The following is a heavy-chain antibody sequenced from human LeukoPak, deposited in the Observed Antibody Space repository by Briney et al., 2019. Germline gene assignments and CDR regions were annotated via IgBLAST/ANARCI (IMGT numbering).Heavy chain of an antibody. V-gene: IGHV3-74*01. Sequence: GGSLRLSCAASGFTFSSYWMHWVRQAPGKGLVWVSRINSDGSSTSYADSVKGRFTISRDNAKNTLYLQMNSLRAEDTAMYYCARGSDCSGGSCYSYWYFDLWGRGTLVTVSS. CDR3: ARGSDCSGGSCYSYWYFDL. J-gene: IGHJ2*01. CDR2: INSDGSST. D-gene: IGHD2-15*01. CDR1: GFTFSSYW.